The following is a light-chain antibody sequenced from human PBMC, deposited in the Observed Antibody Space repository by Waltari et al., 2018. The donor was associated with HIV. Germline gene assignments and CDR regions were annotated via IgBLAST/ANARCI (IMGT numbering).Light chain of an antibody. Sequence: EIVLTQFPAALSVSPGERASLSCIASQSVSTNLAWYHQVSGQAPRLLISDSSNRATGVPDTFSGSGSGTHFTLTISSLQSEDSGVYCGQAYSDWPRAVGLGAKVEV. V-gene: IGKV3-15*01. CDR2: DSS. CDR1: QSVSTN. J-gene: IGKJ1*01. CDR3: QAYSDWPRA.